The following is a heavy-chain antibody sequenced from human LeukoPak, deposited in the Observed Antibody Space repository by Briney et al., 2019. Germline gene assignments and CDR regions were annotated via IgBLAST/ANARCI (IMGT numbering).Heavy chain of an antibody. D-gene: IGHD6-19*01. CDR2: IYYSGST. J-gene: IGHJ5*02. CDR3: ARQNVSGWYLGWFDP. V-gene: IGHV4-59*08. CDR1: GGSISSYY. Sequence: SETLSLTCTVSGGSISSYYWSWIRQPPGKGLEWIGYIYYSGSTNYNPSLKSRVAISVDTSKNQFSLKLSSVTAADTAVYYCARQNVSGWYLGWFDPWGQGTLVTVSS.